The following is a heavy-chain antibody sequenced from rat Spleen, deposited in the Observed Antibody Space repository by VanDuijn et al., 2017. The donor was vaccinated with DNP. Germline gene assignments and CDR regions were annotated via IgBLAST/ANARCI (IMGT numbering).Heavy chain of an antibody. Sequence: EVQLQESGPGLVKPSQSLSLTCSVTGYSITSNFRWSWIRKFPGNTLEWMGYINSAGSTDYNPSLKSRISITRDTSKNQFFLQVNSVTTGDTATYYCAVQLGVFDYWGQGVMVTVSS. CDR1: GYSITSNFR. J-gene: IGHJ2*01. D-gene: IGHD5-1*01. CDR2: INSAGST. V-gene: IGHV3-3*01. CDR3: AVQLGVFDY.